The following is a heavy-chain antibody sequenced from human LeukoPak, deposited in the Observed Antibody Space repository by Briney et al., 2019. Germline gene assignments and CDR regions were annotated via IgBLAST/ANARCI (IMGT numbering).Heavy chain of an antibody. J-gene: IGHJ4*02. Sequence: ETLSLTCTVSGGSISSYYWSWVRQPPGKGLEWIGYIYYSGSTNYNPSLKSRGTISVDTSKNQFSLKLSSVTAADTAVYYCARRLTGGYDWFDYWGQGTLVTVSS. CDR2: IYYSGST. CDR1: GGSISSYY. V-gene: IGHV4-59*01. D-gene: IGHD5-12*01. CDR3: ARRLTGGYDWFDY.